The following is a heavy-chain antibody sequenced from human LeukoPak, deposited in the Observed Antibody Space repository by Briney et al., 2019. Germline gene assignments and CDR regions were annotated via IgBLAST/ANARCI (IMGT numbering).Heavy chain of an antibody. D-gene: IGHD5-12*01. CDR3: ARRIRYSGYDYFGVYYFDY. Sequence: GESLKISCKGSGYSFTSYWIGWVRQMPGKGLEWMGIIYPGDSDTRYSPSFQGQVTISADKSISTAYLQWSSLKASDTAMYYCARRIRYSGYDYFGVYYFDYWGQGTLVTVSS. CDR1: GYSFTSYW. CDR2: IYPGDSDT. V-gene: IGHV5-51*01. J-gene: IGHJ4*02.